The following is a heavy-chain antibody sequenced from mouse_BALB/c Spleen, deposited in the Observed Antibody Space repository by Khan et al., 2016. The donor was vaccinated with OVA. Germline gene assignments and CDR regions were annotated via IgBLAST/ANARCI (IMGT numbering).Heavy chain of an antibody. J-gene: IGHJ1*01. CDR2: IFPGSNTS. V-gene: IGHV1-77*01. Sequence: QVQLQQSGPDLVEPGASVMMSCKASGYTFTDYFLGWVKQRPGQGLEWIGEIFPGSNTSYYSEKFGGKATLTADKSSSTVFMKISSLTSEDSAVYFCTRKIVNYGGDYWYFDVWGAGTTVTVSS. CDR3: TRKIVNYGGDYWYFDV. D-gene: IGHD1-1*02. CDR1: GYTFTDYF.